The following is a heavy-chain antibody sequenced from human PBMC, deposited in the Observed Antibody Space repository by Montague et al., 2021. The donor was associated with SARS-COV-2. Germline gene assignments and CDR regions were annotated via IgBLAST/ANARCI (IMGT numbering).Heavy chain of an antibody. Sequence: SETLSLTCAVYGGSSSGDNWSWIRQPPGKGLEWIGEISHSGGANYNSSFKSRVIMSLDTSNNQLSLKLSSVTAADTAMYYCARGRQSIKMIVVVFTGSSFFFDSRGQGNLVVVSS. D-gene: IGHD3-22*01. V-gene: IGHV4-34*01. CDR1: GGSSSGDN. CDR3: ARGRQSIKMIVVVFTGSSFFFDS. J-gene: IGHJ4*02. CDR2: ISHSGGA.